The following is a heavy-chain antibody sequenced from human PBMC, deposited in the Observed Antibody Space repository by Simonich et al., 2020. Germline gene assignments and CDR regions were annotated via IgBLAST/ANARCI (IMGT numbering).Heavy chain of an antibody. CDR3: AKDLGERNTMIVVVIDDFDI. CDR2: ISGSGGST. V-gene: IGHV3-23*01. J-gene: IGHJ3*02. CDR1: RFTFSSFA. Sequence: GGGLVQPGGSLRLSCEASRFTFSSFAMICVRQAPGKVLDWFSAISGSGGSTYYADSVKGRFTISRDNAKNTLYLQMNSLRAEDTAVYYCAKDLGERNTMIVVVIDDFDIWGQGKMVTVSS. D-gene: IGHD3-22*01.